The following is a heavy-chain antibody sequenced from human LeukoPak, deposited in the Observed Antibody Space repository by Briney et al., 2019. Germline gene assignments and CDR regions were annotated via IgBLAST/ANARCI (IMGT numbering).Heavy chain of an antibody. D-gene: IGHD4-17*01. CDR3: ARAGGNGYGPHRYFDY. J-gene: IGHJ4*02. Sequence: SETLSLTCAVSGGSISSGGYSWSWIRQPPGKGLEWIGYIYHSGSTYYNPSLKSRVTISVDRSKNQFSLKLSSVTAADTAVYYCARAGGNGYGPHRYFDYWGQGTLVTVSS. V-gene: IGHV4-30-2*01. CDR2: IYHSGST. CDR1: GGSISSGGYS.